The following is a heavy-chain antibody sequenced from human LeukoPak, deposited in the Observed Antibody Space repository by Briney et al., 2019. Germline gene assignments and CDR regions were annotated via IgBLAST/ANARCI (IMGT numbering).Heavy chain of an antibody. J-gene: IGHJ4*02. CDR1: GGSISSYY. CDR2: IYSTGST. Sequence: SETLSLTCTVSGGSISSYYWSWIRQSAGKGLEWIGRIYSTGSTNYNPSLKSRVTMSVDTSKNQFSLRLRSVTAADTAVYYCARQIASAGTAGFDFWGQGALVTVSS. D-gene: IGHD6-13*01. V-gene: IGHV4-4*07. CDR3: ARQIASAGTAGFDF.